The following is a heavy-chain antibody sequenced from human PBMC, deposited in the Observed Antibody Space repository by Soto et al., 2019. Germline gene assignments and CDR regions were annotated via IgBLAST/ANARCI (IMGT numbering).Heavy chain of an antibody. J-gene: IGHJ4*02. D-gene: IGHD3-3*01. Sequence: PGGSLRLSCAASGFTFSSYWMHWVRQAPGKGLVWVSRINSDGSSTSYADSVKGRFTISRDNAKNTLYLQMNSLRAEDTAVYYCAKTALKIRFLEWLPFDYWGQGTLVTVSS. CDR1: GFTFSSYW. CDR2: INSDGSST. CDR3: AKTALKIRFLEWLPFDY. V-gene: IGHV3-74*01.